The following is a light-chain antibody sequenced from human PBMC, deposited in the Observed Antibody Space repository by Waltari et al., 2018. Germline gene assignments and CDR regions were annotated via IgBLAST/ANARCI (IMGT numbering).Light chain of an antibody. CDR3: AIWYSTSGV. V-gene: IGLV5-39*01. Sequence: QPVLTQPTSLSASPGASARFPCTLHSGINVGTYRIYWYQQKPGSLPRYPLRFKSDSDKQQGSGVPSRFSGSKEPSTNAALLLISGLQAEDEADYYCAIWYSTSGVFGGGTKLTVL. CDR2: FKSDSDK. J-gene: IGLJ3*02. CDR1: SGINVGTYR.